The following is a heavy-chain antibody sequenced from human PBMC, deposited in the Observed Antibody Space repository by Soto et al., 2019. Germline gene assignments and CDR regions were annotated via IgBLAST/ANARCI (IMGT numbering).Heavy chain of an antibody. D-gene: IGHD3-3*01. Sequence: QVQLQESGPGLVKPSQTLSLTCTVSGGSISSGGYYWSWIRQHPGKGLEWIGYIDYSGSTYYNPALKGRVTISVDTSKNQFSLKLSSVTAAETAVYYCARDCRDYDFWSGPSGSLFDIWGQGTMVTVSS. CDR3: ARDCRDYDFWSGPSGSLFDI. CDR2: IDYSGST. CDR1: GGSISSGGYY. J-gene: IGHJ3*02. V-gene: IGHV4-31*03.